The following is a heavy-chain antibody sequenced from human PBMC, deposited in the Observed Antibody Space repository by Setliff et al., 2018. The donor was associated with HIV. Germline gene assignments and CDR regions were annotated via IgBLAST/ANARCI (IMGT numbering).Heavy chain of an antibody. D-gene: IGHD3-16*02. CDR1: GYNFNTYW. J-gene: IGHJ5*02. V-gene: IGHV5-51*01. CDR2: IYPIDSGT. CDR3: ARHPPRGYPKNWFDP. Sequence: PGESLKISCKGFGYNFNTYWIAWVRQVPGKGLEWMGIIYPIDSGTKYSPSFQGQVTISVDRSISTAYLQWNNLKASDSAIYYCARHPPRGYPKNWFDPWGQGTLVTVSS.